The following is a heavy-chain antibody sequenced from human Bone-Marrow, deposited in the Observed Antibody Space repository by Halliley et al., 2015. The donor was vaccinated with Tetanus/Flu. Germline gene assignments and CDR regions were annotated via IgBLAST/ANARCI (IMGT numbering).Heavy chain of an antibody. D-gene: IGHD4-17*01. J-gene: IGHJ4*02. CDR2: ISGNGGST. CDR1: GFSFGDYA. Sequence: SLRLSCAASGFSFGDYAMSWVRQAPGKGLEWVSDISGNGGSTYYADSVKGRFTISRDNSKNALFLQMNSLRPEDTAVYYCARDVQWVDYSDHFDYWGLGALVTVSS. CDR3: ARDVQWVDYSDHFDY. V-gene: IGHV3-23*01.